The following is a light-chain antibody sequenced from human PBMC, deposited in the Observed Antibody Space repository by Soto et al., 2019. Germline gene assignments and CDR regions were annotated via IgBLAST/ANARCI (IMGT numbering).Light chain of an antibody. Sequence: EIVMMQSPATLSVSPGESFTLSCRASQLFSNNLAWYPHEPGQAPWLLIYGVSTRDIGVPDRFSGSASGTEFTLTISSLQSEDCAVYYCQQYNNWPRTFGQGTRLEIK. V-gene: IGKV3-15*01. CDR1: QLFSNN. CDR3: QQYNNWPRT. J-gene: IGKJ5*01. CDR2: GVS.